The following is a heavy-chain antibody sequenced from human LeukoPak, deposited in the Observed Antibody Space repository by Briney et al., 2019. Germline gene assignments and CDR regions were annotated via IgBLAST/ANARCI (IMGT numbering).Heavy chain of an antibody. CDR2: IYYSGST. Sequence: PSETLSLTCTVSGGSISSGGYYWSWIRQHPGKGLEWIGYIYYSGSTYYNPSLKSRVTISVDTSKNQFSLKLSSVTAADTAVYYCARSPLGWVDSSGILPPLDPYYFDYWGQGTLVTVSS. D-gene: IGHD3-22*01. CDR3: ARSPLGWVDSSGILPPLDPYYFDY. V-gene: IGHV4-31*03. CDR1: GGSISSGGYY. J-gene: IGHJ4*02.